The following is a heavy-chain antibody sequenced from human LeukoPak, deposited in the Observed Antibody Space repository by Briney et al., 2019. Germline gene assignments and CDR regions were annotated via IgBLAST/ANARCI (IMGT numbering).Heavy chain of an antibody. CDR2: INPNSGGT. V-gene: IGHV1-2*06. CDR3: ARVLVAVAGRTDY. D-gene: IGHD6-19*01. Sequence: ASVKVSCKASGYTFTGYYMHWVRQAPGQGLEWMGRINPNSGGTNYAQKFQGRVTMTRDTSISTVYMELSRLRSDDTAVYYCARVLVAVAGRTDYWGQGTLVTVSS. J-gene: IGHJ4*02. CDR1: GYTFTGYY.